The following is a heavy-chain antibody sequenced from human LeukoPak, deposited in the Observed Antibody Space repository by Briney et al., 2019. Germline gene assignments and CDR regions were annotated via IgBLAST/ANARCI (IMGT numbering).Heavy chain of an antibody. Sequence: PSETLSLTCTVSGGSISSHYWSWIRQPPGKGLECIGNIYYSGSTRYNSSLKSRVTISVDKSKNQFSLKLRSVTAADTAVYYCARDKGYGSGNYYYYGMDVWGXXXTVTVSS. V-gene: IGHV4-59*11. CDR1: GGSISSHY. J-gene: IGHJ6*01. D-gene: IGHD3-10*01. CDR3: ARDKGYGSGNYYYYGMDV. CDR2: IYYSGST.